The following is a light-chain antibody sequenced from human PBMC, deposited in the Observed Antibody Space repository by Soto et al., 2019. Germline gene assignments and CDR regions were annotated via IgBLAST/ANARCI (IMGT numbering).Light chain of an antibody. J-gene: IGLJ2*01. CDR3: QSFDKYLSAVV. V-gene: IGLV1-51*01. Sequence: QSVLPQPPAVSAAPGQKVTISCSGTSSNIGKTFVSWYQHLPGTAPKLLIYDNYKRPSGVPARFSGSKSGTSASLAISGLQAEDEADYYCQSFDKYLSAVVFGGGTKLTVL. CDR1: SSNIGKTF. CDR2: DNY.